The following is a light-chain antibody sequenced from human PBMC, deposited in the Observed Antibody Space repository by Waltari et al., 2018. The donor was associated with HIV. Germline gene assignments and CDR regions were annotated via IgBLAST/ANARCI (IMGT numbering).Light chain of an antibody. CDR2: AAS. V-gene: IGKV1-NL1*01. J-gene: IGKJ4*01. CDR3: QQYFSPPPLT. Sequence: DIQMTQSPSSLSASVGDRVTITCRASQAISNSLAWYQQKPGKAPKLLLYAASRLESGVPSRFSGSRSWTDYALTISSLQPEDFAVYYCQQYFSPPPLTFGGGTKVEIK. CDR1: QAISNS.